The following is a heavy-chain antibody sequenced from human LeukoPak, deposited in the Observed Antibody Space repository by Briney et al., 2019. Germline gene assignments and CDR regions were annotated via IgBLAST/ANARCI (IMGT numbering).Heavy chain of an antibody. Sequence: SETLSLTCTVSGGSISSYYWSWIRQPPGKGLEWIGYIYYSGSTNYNPSLKSRVTISVDTSKNQFSLKLSSVTAADTAVYYCARHEGYSRSQPFGYWGQGTLVTVSS. CDR1: GGSISSYY. V-gene: IGHV4-59*08. CDR3: ARHEGYSRSQPFGY. CDR2: IYYSGST. D-gene: IGHD6-13*01. J-gene: IGHJ4*02.